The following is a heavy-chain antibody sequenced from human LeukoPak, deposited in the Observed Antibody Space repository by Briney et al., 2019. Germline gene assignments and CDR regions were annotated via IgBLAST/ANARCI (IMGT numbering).Heavy chain of an antibody. CDR2: ISAYNGNT. D-gene: IGHD3-10*01. CDR3: AQGIPSGSYYKGSPG. Sequence: ASVKVSCKASGYTFTSYGISWVRQAPGQGLEWMGWISAYNGNTNYAQKLQGRVTMTRDTSISTAYMELSRLRSDDTAVYYCAQGIPSGSYYKGSPGWGQGTLVTVSS. J-gene: IGHJ4*02. V-gene: IGHV1-18*01. CDR1: GYTFTSYG.